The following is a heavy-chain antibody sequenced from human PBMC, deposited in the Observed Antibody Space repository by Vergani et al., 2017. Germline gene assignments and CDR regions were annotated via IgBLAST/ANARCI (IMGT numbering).Heavy chain of an antibody. V-gene: IGHV3-9*01. Sequence: EVQLVESGGGLVQPGRSLRLSCAASGFTFADYAMHWVRQTPGKGLEWVSGISWNRGSIGYADSVKGRFTISRDNAKTSLYLQMNSLRAEDTALYYCAKDRGGYSYGTWFDDWGQGTLVTVSS. CDR3: AKDRGGYSYGTWFDD. CDR2: ISWNRGSI. D-gene: IGHD5-18*01. CDR1: GFTFADYA. J-gene: IGHJ4*02.